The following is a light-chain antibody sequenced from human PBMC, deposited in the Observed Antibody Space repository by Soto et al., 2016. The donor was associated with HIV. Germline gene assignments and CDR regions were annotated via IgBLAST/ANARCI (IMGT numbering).Light chain of an antibody. CDR1: QGIRNE. CDR3: LQXYDRPYT. Sequence: AIQMTQSPSSLSASVGDRVTITCRASQGIRNELGWYQQKPGKAPKLLIYAASSLGSGVPLRFSGSGSGTDFTLTISSLQPEDSASYFCLQXYDRPYTFGQGTKLEIK. CDR2: AAS. V-gene: IGKV1-6*01. J-gene: IGKJ2*01.